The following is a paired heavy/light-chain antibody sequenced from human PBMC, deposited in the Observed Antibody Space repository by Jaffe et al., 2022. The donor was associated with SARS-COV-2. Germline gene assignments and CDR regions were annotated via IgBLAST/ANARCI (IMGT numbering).Light chain of an antibody. J-gene: IGKJ4*01. CDR3: QQYNNWPRRVT. V-gene: IGKV3-15*01. CDR2: GAS. CDR1: QSVSSN. Sequence: EIVMTQSPATLSVSPGERATLSCRASQSVSSNLAWYQQKPGQAPRLLIYGASTRATGIPARFSGSGSGTEFTLTISSLQSEDFAVYYCQQYNNWPRRVTFGGGTKVEIK.
Heavy chain of an antibody. CDR3: AKDIGSSWYEDYYGMDV. CDR1: GFTFDDYA. J-gene: IGHJ6*02. D-gene: IGHD6-13*01. CDR2: ISGDGGST. Sequence: EVQLVESGGGVVQPGGSLRLSCAASGFTFDDYAMHWVRQAPGKGLEWVSLISGDGGSTYYADSVKGRFTISRDNSKNSLYLQMNSLRTEDTALYYCAKDIGSSWYEDYYGMDVWGQGTTVTVSS. V-gene: IGHV3-43*02.